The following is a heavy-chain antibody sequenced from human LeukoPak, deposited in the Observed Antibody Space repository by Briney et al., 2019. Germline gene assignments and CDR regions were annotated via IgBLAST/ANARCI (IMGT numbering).Heavy chain of an antibody. Sequence: PSETLSLTCTVSGGSISSGSYYWSWIRQPAGKGLEWIGRIYTSGSTNYNPSLKSRVTISVDTSKNQFSLKLSSVTAADTAVYYCARARAYYDSSGYYYRWFDPWGQGTLVTVSS. J-gene: IGHJ5*02. CDR2: IYTSGST. CDR3: ARARAYYDSSGYYYRWFDP. D-gene: IGHD3-22*01. V-gene: IGHV4-61*02. CDR1: GGSISSGSYY.